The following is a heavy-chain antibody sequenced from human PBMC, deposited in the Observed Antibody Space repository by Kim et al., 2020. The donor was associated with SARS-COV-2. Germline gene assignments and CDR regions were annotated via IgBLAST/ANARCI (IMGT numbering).Heavy chain of an antibody. Sequence: SETLSLTCAVYGGSFSGYYWSWIRQSPGKGLEWIGEINHSGSTNYNPSLKSRVTISVDTSKNQFSLKLSSVTAADTAVYYCARRPVPSGAPYYYYGMDV. V-gene: IGHV4-34*01. CDR3: ARRPVPSGAPYYYYGMDV. J-gene: IGHJ6*01. CDR2: INHSGST. CDR1: GGSFSGYY. D-gene: IGHD1-26*01.